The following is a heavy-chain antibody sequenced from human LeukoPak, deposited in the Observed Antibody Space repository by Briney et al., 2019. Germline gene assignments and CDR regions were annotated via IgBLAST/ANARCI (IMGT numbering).Heavy chain of an antibody. CDR3: ARVPNNWFDP. CDR1: GGSFSGYY. J-gene: IGHJ5*02. V-gene: IGHV4-34*01. CDR2: INHSGST. Sequence: SETLSLTCAVYGGSFSGYYWSWIRQPPGKGLEWIGEINHSGSTNYNPSLKSRVTISVDTSKNQFSLKLSSVTAADTAVYYCARVPNNWFDPWSQGTLVTVSS.